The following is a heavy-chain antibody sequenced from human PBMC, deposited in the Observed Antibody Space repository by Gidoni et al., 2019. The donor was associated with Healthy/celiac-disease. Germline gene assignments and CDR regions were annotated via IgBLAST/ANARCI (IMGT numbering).Heavy chain of an antibody. V-gene: IGHV3-33*01. D-gene: IGHD6-19*01. CDR1: GFTCSSYG. CDR3: ARDVTDRSGWYGY. J-gene: IGHJ4*02. Sequence: QVQLVESGGGVVQPGRSLRVSCAASGFTCSSYGMHWVRQAPGKGLEWVAVIWYDGSNKYYADSVKGRFTSSRDNSKNTLYLQMNSLRAEDTAVYYGARDVTDRSGWYGYWGQGTLVTVSS. CDR2: IWYDGSNK.